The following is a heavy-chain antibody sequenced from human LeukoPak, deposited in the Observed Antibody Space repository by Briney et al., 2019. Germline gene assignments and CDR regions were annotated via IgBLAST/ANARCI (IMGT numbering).Heavy chain of an antibody. V-gene: IGHV1-69*05. Sequence: ASVKVSCKSSGGTFSSYAISWVRQAPGLGLEWMGGIIPIFGTANYAQEFQGRVTITTDESTSTAYMELSSLRSEDTAVYYCARAPYSSGWRSYWYFDLWGRGTLVTVSS. CDR2: IIPIFGTA. CDR3: ARAPYSSGWRSYWYFDL. J-gene: IGHJ2*01. D-gene: IGHD6-19*01. CDR1: GGTFSSYA.